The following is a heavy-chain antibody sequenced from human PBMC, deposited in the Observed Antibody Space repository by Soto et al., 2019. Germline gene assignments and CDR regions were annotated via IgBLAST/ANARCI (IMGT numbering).Heavy chain of an antibody. J-gene: IGHJ4*02. CDR3: AKDLAGTFDY. Sequence: GGSLRLSCAASGFTFSSYGMHWVRQAPGKGLEWVAVISYDGSNKYYADSVKGRFTISRDNSKNTLYLQMNSLRAEDTAVYYCAKDLAGTFDYWGQGTLVTVSS. CDR1: GFTFSSYG. CDR2: ISYDGSNK. V-gene: IGHV3-30*18. D-gene: IGHD6-19*01.